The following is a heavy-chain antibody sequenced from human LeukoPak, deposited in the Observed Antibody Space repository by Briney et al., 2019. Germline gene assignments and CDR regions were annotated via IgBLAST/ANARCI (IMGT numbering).Heavy chain of an antibody. CDR1: GGTFSSYT. CDR2: IIPILGIA. V-gene: IGHV1-69*02. Sequence: SVKVSCKASGGTFSSYTISWVRQAPGQGLEWMGRIIPILGIANYAQKFQRRVTITADKSTSTAYMELSSLRSEDTAVYYCARVGQDSSSSGGVDYWGQGTLVTVSS. CDR3: ARVGQDSSSSGGVDY. J-gene: IGHJ4*02. D-gene: IGHD6-6*01.